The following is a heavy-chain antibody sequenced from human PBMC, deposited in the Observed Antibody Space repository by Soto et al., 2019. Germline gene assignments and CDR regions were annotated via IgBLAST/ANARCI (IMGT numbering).Heavy chain of an antibody. CDR1: GGSLSDYY. CDR3: ATPPNKYCSTISCSPDYNYYMDV. J-gene: IGHJ6*03. V-gene: IGHV4-34*04. D-gene: IGHD2-2*01. CDR2: INHSGST. Sequence: QVQLQQWGAGLLKPSGTLSLTCGVSGGSLSDYYWSWIRQPPGKGLEWIGEINHSGSTNLNPSLRSRATSSVDMSKDQFSLTLRSVTAADTALYYCATPPNKYCSTISCSPDYNYYMDVWGTGTAVTVSS.